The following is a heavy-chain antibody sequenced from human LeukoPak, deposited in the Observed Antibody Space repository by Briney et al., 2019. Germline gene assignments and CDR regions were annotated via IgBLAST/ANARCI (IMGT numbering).Heavy chain of an antibody. CDR2: IHPSNSDT. D-gene: IGHD1-7*01. J-gene: IGHJ3*02. CDR3: ARRTTEAFDI. CDR1: GSSFSTYW. Sequence: GESLKISCQDSGSSFSTYWIAWVRQMPGKGPEWMGIIHPSNSDTRYSPAFQGQVTISVATSITTAYLQWSSLKASDTAIYYCARRTTEAFDIWGQGTKVTVSS. V-gene: IGHV5-51*01.